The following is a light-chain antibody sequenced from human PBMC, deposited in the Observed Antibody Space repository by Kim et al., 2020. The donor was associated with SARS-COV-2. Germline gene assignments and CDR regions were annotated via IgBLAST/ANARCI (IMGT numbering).Light chain of an antibody. CDR1: QSVSSTY. J-gene: IGKJ2*01. V-gene: IGKV3-20*01. CDR3: QHYGNSPYT. CDR2: GAS. Sequence: LSPGERATSACRASQSVSSTYLVWYQQKPGKAPRLLIYGASSRATGIPDRFSGSGSGTDFTLTISILEPEDFAVYYCQHYGNSPYTFGQGTKLEI.